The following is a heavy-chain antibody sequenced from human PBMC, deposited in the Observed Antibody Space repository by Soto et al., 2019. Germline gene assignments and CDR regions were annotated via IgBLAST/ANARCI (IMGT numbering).Heavy chain of an antibody. Sequence: KTSETLSLTCAVSGGSISSGGYSWSWIRQPPGKGLEWIGYIYHSGSTYYNPSLKSRVTISVDRSKNQFSLKLSSVTAADTAVYYCARDRRSGYSYGSPYYYYGMDVWGQGTTVTVSS. CDR3: ARDRRSGYSYGSPYYYYGMDV. J-gene: IGHJ6*02. D-gene: IGHD5-18*01. V-gene: IGHV4-30-2*01. CDR1: GGSISSGGYS. CDR2: IYHSGST.